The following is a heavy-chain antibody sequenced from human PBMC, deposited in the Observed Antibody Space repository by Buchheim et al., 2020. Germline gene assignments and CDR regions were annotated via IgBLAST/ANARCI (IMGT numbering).Heavy chain of an antibody. CDR1: GFTFSSYG. V-gene: IGHV3-30*18. Sequence: QVQLVESGGDVVQPGRSLRLSCAASGFTFSSYGMHWVRQAPGKGLEWVAVISYDGSNKYYADSVKGRFTISRDNSKNTLYLQMNSLRAEDTAVYYCAKEDYGGFSYYFDYWGQGTL. CDR2: ISYDGSNK. J-gene: IGHJ4*02. CDR3: AKEDYGGFSYYFDY. D-gene: IGHD4-23*01.